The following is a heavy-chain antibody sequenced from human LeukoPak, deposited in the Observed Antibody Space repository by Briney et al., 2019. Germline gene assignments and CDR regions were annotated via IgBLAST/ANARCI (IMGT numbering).Heavy chain of an antibody. Sequence: SGPTLVNPTQTLTLTCTFSGFSLSTSGVGVGWIRQPPGKALECLALIYWDDDKRYSPSLKSRLTIIKDTSKNQVVLTTTNMDPVDTATYYCAHTVTGRGNPDFDYWGQGTLVTVSS. V-gene: IGHV2-5*02. D-gene: IGHD3-10*01. CDR3: AHTVTGRGNPDFDY. J-gene: IGHJ4*02. CDR1: GFSLSTSGVG. CDR2: IYWDDDK.